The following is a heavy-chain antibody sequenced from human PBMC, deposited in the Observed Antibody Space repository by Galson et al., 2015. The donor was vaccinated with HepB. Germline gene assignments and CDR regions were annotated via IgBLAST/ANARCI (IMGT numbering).Heavy chain of an antibody. Sequence: SVKVSCKASGFRFTDHYMHWVRQAPGQGLEWLGWINSRTGETNYAQNFEDRVTLTRDTSISTAYMEMTGLKPNDTAMYHCARADGGSATDYWGQGSLIIVST. J-gene: IGHJ4*02. CDR2: INSRTGET. D-gene: IGHD3-10*01. CDR3: ARADGGSATDY. CDR1: GFRFTDHY. V-gene: IGHV1-2*02.